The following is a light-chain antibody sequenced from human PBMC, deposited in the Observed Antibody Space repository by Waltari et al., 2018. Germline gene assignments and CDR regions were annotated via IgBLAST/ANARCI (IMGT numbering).Light chain of an antibody. CDR3: QQYNTFSGT. J-gene: IGKJ1*01. CDR1: QTIINW. CDR2: EAS. Sequence: DIQMTQSPSSLSASVGDKVTITCRASQTIINWLAWYQLKPGKAPKLLIYEASTLDSGVPSRFSGSGSETEFTLTINSLQPDDFARYYCQQYNTFSGTFGQGTKVEVK. V-gene: IGKV1-5*03.